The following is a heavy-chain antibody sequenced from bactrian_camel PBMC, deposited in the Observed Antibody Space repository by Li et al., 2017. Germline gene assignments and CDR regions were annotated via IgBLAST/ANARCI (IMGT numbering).Heavy chain of an antibody. V-gene: IGHV3S55*01. CDR1: ESHNVDYC. D-gene: IGHD1*01. CDR2: IDADGET. CDR3: AAVPSTPGGCGDLAFRNFGY. Sequence: HVQLVESGGGSAQAGGSLRLTCVLTESHNVDYCMGWYRQTTGKEREEVAVIDADGETTYANPVKGRFTISTDNTRNTLLLQMNSLKPEDTAMSFCAAVPSTPGGCGDLAFRNFGYWGQGTQVTVS. J-gene: IGHJ6*01.